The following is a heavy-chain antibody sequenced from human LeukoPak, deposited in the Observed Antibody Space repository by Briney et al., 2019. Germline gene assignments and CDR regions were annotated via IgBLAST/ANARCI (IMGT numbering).Heavy chain of an antibody. Sequence: SETLSLTCTVSGGSISSYYWSWIRQPPGKGLEWIGYIYYSGSTNYNPSLKSRVTISVDTSKNQFSLKLSSVTAAGTAVYYCARQGGGFWYFDLGGRGTLVTVSS. V-gene: IGHV4-59*08. CDR2: IYYSGST. CDR3: ARQGGGFWYFDL. CDR1: GGSISSYY. J-gene: IGHJ2*01. D-gene: IGHD6-25*01.